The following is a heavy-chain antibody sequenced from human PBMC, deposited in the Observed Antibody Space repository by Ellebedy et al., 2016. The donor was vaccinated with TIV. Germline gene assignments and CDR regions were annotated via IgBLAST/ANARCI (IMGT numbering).Heavy chain of an antibody. D-gene: IGHD4-17*01. CDR1: GGSFSGSY. V-gene: IGHV4-34*01. CDR2: INHSGST. J-gene: IGHJ4*02. Sequence: MPSETLSLTCAVYGGSFSGSYWNWIRQPPGKGLEWFGEINHSGSTTYNPSLKSRVIMSVDTSKNQFSLKLTSVTAADTAVYYCARGPDYAKSGYWGQGTLVTVSS. CDR3: ARGPDYAKSGY.